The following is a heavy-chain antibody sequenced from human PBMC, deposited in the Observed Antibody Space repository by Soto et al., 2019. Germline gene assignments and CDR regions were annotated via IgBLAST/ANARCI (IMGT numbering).Heavy chain of an antibody. CDR1: GYTFTGYY. Sequence: ASVKVSCKASGYTFTGYYMHWVRQAPGQGLEWMGWINPNSGGTNYAQKFQGRVTMTRDTSISTAYMELSRLRSDDTAVYYCARDFHYYCSSTSCYLGYVDNWGQATLVTVSS. D-gene: IGHD2-2*01. V-gene: IGHV1-2*02. CDR2: INPNSGGT. J-gene: IGHJ4*02. CDR3: ARDFHYYCSSTSCYLGYVDN.